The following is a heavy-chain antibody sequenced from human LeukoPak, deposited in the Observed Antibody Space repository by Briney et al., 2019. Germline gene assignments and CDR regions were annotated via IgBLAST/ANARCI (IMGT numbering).Heavy chain of an antibody. CDR3: ARELRVDFWSGYFVY. V-gene: IGHV1-69*13. CDR2: IIPIFRTA. CDR1: GGTFSSYA. J-gene: IGHJ4*02. D-gene: IGHD3-3*01. Sequence: SVKVSCKASGGTFSSYATSWVRQVPGQWREWMGGIIPIFRTANYAQTFKGRVTLPADEPTSTAYMELSSLRAEDTGVYYCARELRVDFWSGYFVYWGQGTLVTVSS.